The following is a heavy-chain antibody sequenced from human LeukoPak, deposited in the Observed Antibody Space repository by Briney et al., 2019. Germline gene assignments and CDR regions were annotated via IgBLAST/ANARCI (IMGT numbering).Heavy chain of an antibody. D-gene: IGHD4-17*01. CDR3: AERSHGDHYYGMDV. V-gene: IGHV3-23*01. CDR1: GFTLSSYA. CDR2: ISSSGSYT. J-gene: IGHJ6*02. Sequence: GGSLRLSCAASGFTLSSYALSWVRQAPGKGLEWVSSISSSGSYTFYADSVKGRFTISRGEPKNTLYLQMNSLRVEDTATYFCAERSHGDHYYGMDVWGQGTTVTVSS.